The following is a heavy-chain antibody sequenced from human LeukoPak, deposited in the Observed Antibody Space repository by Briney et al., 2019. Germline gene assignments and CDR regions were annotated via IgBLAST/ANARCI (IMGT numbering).Heavy chain of an antibody. V-gene: IGHV4-39*07. CDR1: GGSISSSSYY. J-gene: IGHJ6*02. CDR3: ARDRPGSSGSPDI. CDR2: IYYSGST. D-gene: IGHD3-10*01. Sequence: SETLSLTCTVSGGSISSSSYYWGWIRQPPGKGLEWIGSIYYSGSTYYNPSLKSRVTISVDTSKNQFSLKLSSVTAADTAVYYCARDRPGSSGSPDIWGQGTTVTVSS.